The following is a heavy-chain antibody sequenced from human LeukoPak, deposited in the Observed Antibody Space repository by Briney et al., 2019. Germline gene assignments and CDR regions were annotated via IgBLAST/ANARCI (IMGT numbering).Heavy chain of an antibody. V-gene: IGHV3-30*02. J-gene: IGHJ6*03. CDR3: AKDGVILAPGVYWYMDV. CDR1: GFTFSDYG. Sequence: GGSLRFSCAASGFTFSDYGMHWVRQAPGKGLEWVAFIRNDGAKTYYADSARGRFTISRDNSRNTLYLQMNSLTAEDTAVFYCAKDGVILAPGVYWYMDVWGRGTTVTVSS. CDR2: IRNDGAKT. D-gene: IGHD3-16*02.